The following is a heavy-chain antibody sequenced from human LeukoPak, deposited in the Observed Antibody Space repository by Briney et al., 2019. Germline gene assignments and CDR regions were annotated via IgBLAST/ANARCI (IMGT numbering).Heavy chain of an antibody. CDR1: GFTFIDYY. CDR3: AREGNGLLSKDFDY. V-gene: IGHV1-2*02. Sequence: VASMKVSCKSSGFTFIDYYIHWVRQAPGQGLEWMGYIGPHSSATSSPQEFQGRVTMTRDTSMSTAYMELTRLTSDDTAVYYCAREGNGLLSKDFDYWGQRTLVTVSS. D-gene: IGHD2/OR15-2a*01. CDR2: IGPHSSAT. J-gene: IGHJ4*02.